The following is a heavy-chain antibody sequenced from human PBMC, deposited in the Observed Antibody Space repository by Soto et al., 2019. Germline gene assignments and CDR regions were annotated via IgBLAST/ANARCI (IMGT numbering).Heavy chain of an antibody. D-gene: IGHD3-9*01. Sequence: LVKVSCKASGGTFSSYAISWVRQAPGQGLEWMGGIIPIFGTANYAQKFQGRVTITADKSTSTAYMELSSLRSEDTAVYYCARVKYYDILTGQYGMDVWGQGTTVTVSS. J-gene: IGHJ6*02. CDR2: IIPIFGTA. CDR3: ARVKYYDILTGQYGMDV. V-gene: IGHV1-69*06. CDR1: GGTFSSYA.